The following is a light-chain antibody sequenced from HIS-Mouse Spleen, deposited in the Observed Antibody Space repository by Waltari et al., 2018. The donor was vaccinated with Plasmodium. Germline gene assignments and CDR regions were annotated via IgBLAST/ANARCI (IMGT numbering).Light chain of an antibody. V-gene: IGLV3-9*01. CDR1: NIGSKN. CDR3: QVWDSSTAV. CDR2: RDS. J-gene: IGLJ2*01. Sequence: SYELTQPLSVSVALGQTARITCGGNNIGSKNVPWYQQKPGQAPVLVIHRDSNRPAGIPERFPGSNSGNTATLTISRAQAGDEADYYCQVWDSSTAVFGGGTKLTVL.